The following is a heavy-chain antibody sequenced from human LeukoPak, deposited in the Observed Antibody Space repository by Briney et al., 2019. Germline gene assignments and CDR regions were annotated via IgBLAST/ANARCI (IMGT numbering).Heavy chain of an antibody. V-gene: IGHV4-34*01. CDR1: GGSFSGYY. J-gene: IGHJ6*03. CDR3: ARTTEGGYTYDYFYYYYMDV. Sequence: PSETLSLTCAVYGGSFSGYYWSWIRQPPGKGLEWIGEMNHSGSANYNPSLKSRVTISVDTSKNQCSLRLSSVTAADTAVYYCARTTEGGYTYDYFYYYYMDVWGKGTTVTISS. D-gene: IGHD5-18*01. CDR2: MNHSGSA.